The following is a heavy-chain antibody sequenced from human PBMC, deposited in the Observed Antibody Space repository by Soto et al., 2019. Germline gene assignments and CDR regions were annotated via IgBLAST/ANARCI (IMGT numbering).Heavy chain of an antibody. V-gene: IGHV4-61*08. CDR3: ARSQRGRTAFNLDY. J-gene: IGHJ4*02. CDR1: GXSISNDDYD. Sequence: XTLSLTCAVSGXSISNDDYDWSWIRQHPGKGLEWIGYIYYSGTTNYNCYLKSRLSFSVYMSKNHFSLKLAYLTAADTAVYFCARSQRGRTAFNLDYWGKGALATVSS. D-gene: IGHD3-16*01. CDR2: IYYSGTT.